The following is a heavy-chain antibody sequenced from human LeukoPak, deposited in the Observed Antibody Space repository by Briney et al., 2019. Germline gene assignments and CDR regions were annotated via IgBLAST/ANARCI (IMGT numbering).Heavy chain of an antibody. CDR1: GFTFSSYW. Sequence: PGGSLRLSCAASGFTFSSYWMSWVRQAPGKGLEWVANIKQDGSEKYYVDSVKGRFTISRDNAKNSLYLQMNSLRAEDTAVYYCARDCPSFNYDILTGYYIDYWGQGTLVTVSS. V-gene: IGHV3-7*01. CDR2: IKQDGSEK. J-gene: IGHJ4*02. CDR3: ARDCPSFNYDILTGYYIDY. D-gene: IGHD3-9*01.